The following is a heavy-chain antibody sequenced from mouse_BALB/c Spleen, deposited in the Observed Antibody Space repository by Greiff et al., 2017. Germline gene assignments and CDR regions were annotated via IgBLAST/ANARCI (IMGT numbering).Heavy chain of an antibody. Sequence: DVQLQESGPGLVKPSQSLSLTCSVTGYSITSGYYWNWIRQFPGNKLEWMGYISYDGSNNYNPSLKNRISITRDTSKNQFFLKLNSVTTEDTATYYCARVGYYGSSPYYYAMDYWGQGTSVTVSS. V-gene: IGHV3-6*02. D-gene: IGHD1-1*01. CDR1: GYSITSGYY. CDR2: ISYDGSN. CDR3: ARVGYYGSSPYYYAMDY. J-gene: IGHJ4*01.